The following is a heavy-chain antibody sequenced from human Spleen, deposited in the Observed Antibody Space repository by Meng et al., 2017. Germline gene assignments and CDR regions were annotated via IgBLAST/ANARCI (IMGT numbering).Heavy chain of an antibody. D-gene: IGHD6-13*01. CDR1: GFTFSDYY. CDR2: ISGSGGST. V-gene: IGHV3-23*04. J-gene: IGHJ4*02. Sequence: VQFVESGGGLVKPGGSLRLSCAVSGFTFSDYYMNWIRQAPGKGLEWVSAISGSGGSTYYADSVKGRFTISRDNSKNTLYLQMNSLRAEDTAVYYCAKAGSSWYDSPFDYWGQGTLVTVSS. CDR3: AKAGSSWYDSPFDY.